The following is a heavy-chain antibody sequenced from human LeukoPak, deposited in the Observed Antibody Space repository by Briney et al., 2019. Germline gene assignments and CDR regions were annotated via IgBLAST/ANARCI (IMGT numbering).Heavy chain of an antibody. CDR1: GFTFSSYA. CDR3: AKGNIYYYYYYMDV. J-gene: IGHJ6*03. D-gene: IGHD1/OR15-1a*01. Sequence: PGGSLRLSCAASGFTFSSYAMSWVRQAPGKGLEWVSAISGSGGSTYYADSVKGRFTISRDNSKNTLYLQMNSLRAEDTAVYYCAKGNIYYYYYYMDVWGKGTTVTVSS. V-gene: IGHV3-23*01. CDR2: ISGSGGST.